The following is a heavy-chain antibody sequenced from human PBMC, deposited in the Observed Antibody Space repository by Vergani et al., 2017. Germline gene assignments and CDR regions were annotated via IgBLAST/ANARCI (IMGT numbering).Heavy chain of an antibody. V-gene: IGHV1-69*13. J-gene: IGHJ6*02. CDR2: IIPIFGTA. Sequence: QVQLVQSGAEVKKPGSSVKASCKASGGTFSSYAISWVRQAPGQGLEWMGRIIPIFGTANYAQKFPGRVTITADESTSTAYMELSSLRSEDTAVYYCARDGMDTAMENYYYYGMDVWGQGTTVTVSS. CDR3: ARDGMDTAMENYYYYGMDV. CDR1: GGTFSSYA. D-gene: IGHD5-18*01.